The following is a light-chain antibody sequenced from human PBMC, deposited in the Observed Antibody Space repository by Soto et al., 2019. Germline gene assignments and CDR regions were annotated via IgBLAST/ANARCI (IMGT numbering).Light chain of an antibody. CDR1: TGAVTSGNY. CDR3: LLYYGGAQLV. V-gene: IGLV7-43*01. CDR2: TTN. J-gene: IGLJ3*02. Sequence: QTVVTQEPSLTVSPGGTVTLTCASSTGAVTSGNYPSWFQQKPRQTPRTLIYTTNSRHSWTPARFSGSLLGDKAALTLSGVQPEDEAEYYCLLYYGGAQLVFGGGTKVTVL.